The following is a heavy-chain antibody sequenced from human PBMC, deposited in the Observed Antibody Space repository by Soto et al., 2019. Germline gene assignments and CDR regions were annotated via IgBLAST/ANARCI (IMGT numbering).Heavy chain of an antibody. D-gene: IGHD5-12*01. J-gene: IGHJ6*02. CDR1: GFSVQTSGVG. CDR2: IYWNDFK. Sequence: SGTTLVNPTQTLTLTCTCSGFSVQTSGVGVGWIRQPPGKTLEWLALIYWNDFKRYTPSLESRLTITKDTSKNQVVLSVTNVDPADTATYYCAHSRGYNGYEGPPLYEMDVWGQGTTVTVSS. CDR3: AHSRGYNGYEGPPLYEMDV. V-gene: IGHV2-5*01.